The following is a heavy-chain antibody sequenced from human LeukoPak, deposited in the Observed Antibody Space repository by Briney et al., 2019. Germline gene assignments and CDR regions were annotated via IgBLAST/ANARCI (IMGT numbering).Heavy chain of an antibody. V-gene: IGHV3-30*02. D-gene: IGHD3-22*01. CDR2: IRYDGSNK. J-gene: IGHJ4*02. CDR1: GFTFSSYG. CDR3: AKDLWSYYYDSSPQASFDY. Sequence: GGSLRLSCAASGFTFSSYGMHWVRQAPGKGLEWVAFIRYDGSNKYYAASVKGRFTISRDNSKNTLYLQVNSLRAEDTAVYYCAKDLWSYYYDSSPQASFDYWGQGALVTVSS.